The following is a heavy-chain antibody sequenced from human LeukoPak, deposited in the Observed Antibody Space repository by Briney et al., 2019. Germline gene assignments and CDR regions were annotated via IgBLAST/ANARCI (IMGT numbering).Heavy chain of an antibody. CDR1: GGSISSGGYY. Sequence: SETLSLTCTVSGGSISSGGYYWSWIRQPPGKGLEWIGEINHSGSTNYNPSLKSRVTISVDTSKNQFSLKLSSVTAADTAVYYCARGGVMVAGTPYYYYGMDVWGQGTTVTVSS. J-gene: IGHJ6*02. D-gene: IGHD2-8*01. CDR2: INHSGST. V-gene: IGHV4-39*07. CDR3: ARGGVMVAGTPYYYYGMDV.